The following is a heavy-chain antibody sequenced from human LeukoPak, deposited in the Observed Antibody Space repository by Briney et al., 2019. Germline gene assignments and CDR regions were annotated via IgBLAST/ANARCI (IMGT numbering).Heavy chain of an antibody. J-gene: IGHJ4*02. CDR2: INSDGSST. Sequence: GGSLRLSCAASGFTFSSYWMHWVRQAPGKGLVWVSRINSDGSSTSYADSVKGRFTISRDNAKNTLYLQMNSLRAEDTAVYYCAGETQWLTYYFDYWGQGTLVTVSS. V-gene: IGHV3-74*01. CDR3: AGETQWLTYYFDY. D-gene: IGHD6-19*01. CDR1: GFTFSSYW.